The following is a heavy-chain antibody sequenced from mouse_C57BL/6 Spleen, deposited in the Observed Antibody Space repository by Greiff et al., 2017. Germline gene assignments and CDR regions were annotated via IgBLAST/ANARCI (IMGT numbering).Heavy chain of an antibody. CDR3: ARGSYYGSSYSDY. V-gene: IGHV1-52*01. J-gene: IGHJ2*01. D-gene: IGHD1-1*01. Sequence: VKLQQPGAELVRPGSSVKLSCKASGYTFTSYWMHWVKQRPIQGLEWIGNIDPSDSETHYNQKFKDKATLTVDKSSSTAYMQLSSLTSEDSAVYYCARGSYYGSSYSDYWGQGTTRTVSS. CDR2: IDPSDSET. CDR1: GYTFTSYW.